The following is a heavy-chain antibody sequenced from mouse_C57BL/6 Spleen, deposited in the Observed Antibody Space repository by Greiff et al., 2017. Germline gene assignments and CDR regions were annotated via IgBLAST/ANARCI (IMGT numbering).Heavy chain of an antibody. CDR1: GYTFTDYE. Sequence: QVQLKQSGAELVRPGASVTLSCKASGYTFTDYEMHWVKQTPVHGLEWIGAIDPETGGTAYNQKFKGKAILTADKSSSTAYMELRSLTSEDSAIYYCTRMKVYGHYFDYWGQGTTLTVSS. J-gene: IGHJ2*01. V-gene: IGHV1-15*01. D-gene: IGHD1-1*02. CDR3: TRMKVYGHYFDY. CDR2: IDPETGGT.